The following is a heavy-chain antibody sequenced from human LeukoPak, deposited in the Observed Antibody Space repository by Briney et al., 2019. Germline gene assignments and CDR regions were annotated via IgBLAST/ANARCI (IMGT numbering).Heavy chain of an antibody. CDR1: GGSISSYY. V-gene: IGHV4-59*08. D-gene: IGHD4-17*01. J-gene: IGHJ5*02. Sequence: SSETPSLTCTVSGGSISSYYWSWIRQPPGKGREWIGYIYYSGTPNYNPSLQSRVTISLDTSKNQFSLKLSSVTAADTAVYYCARHGYGDFKFDPWGQGTVVTVSS. CDR3: ARHGYGDFKFDP. CDR2: IYYSGTP.